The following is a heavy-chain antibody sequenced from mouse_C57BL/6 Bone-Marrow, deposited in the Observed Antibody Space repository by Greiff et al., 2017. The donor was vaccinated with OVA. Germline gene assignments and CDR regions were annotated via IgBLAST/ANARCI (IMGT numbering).Heavy chain of an antibody. CDR2: IYPGSGST. J-gene: IGHJ1*03. D-gene: IGHD1-1*01. CDR1: GYTFTSYW. V-gene: IGHV1-55*01. CDR3: ANYDGSSYWDIDV. Sequence: QVQLQQPGAELVKPGASVKMSCKVSGYTFTSYWITWVKQRPGQGLEWIGDIYPGSGSTNYNEKFKSKATLTVDTSSSTAYMQLSSLTSEDSAVSYSANYDGSSYWDIDVWGTGTTVTVSS.